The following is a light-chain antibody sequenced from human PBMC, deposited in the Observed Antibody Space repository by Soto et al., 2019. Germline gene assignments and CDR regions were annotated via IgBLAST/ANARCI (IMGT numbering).Light chain of an antibody. CDR3: QQHNNWTPWT. J-gene: IGKJ1*01. CDR2: GAS. Sequence: EIVMTQSPATLSVSPEERATLSCRASQSVSSNLAWYQQKPGQAPRLLMYGASTRATGIPDRFSGSGSGTEFTLTISSLQSEDFAVYYCQQHNNWTPWTFGQGTKVEIK. CDR1: QSVSSN. V-gene: IGKV3-15*01.